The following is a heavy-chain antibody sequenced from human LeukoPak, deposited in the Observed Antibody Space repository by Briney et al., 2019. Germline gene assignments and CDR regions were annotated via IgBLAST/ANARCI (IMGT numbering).Heavy chain of an antibody. CDR2: IYTSGST. CDR1: GGSISSYY. Sequence: SETLSLTCTVSGGSISSYYWSWIRQPAGKGLEWIGRIYTSGSTNYNPSLKSRVTMSVDTSKNQFSLKLSSVTAADTAVHYCARESKYYDFWSGYYRPTSSFDYWGQGTLVTVSS. J-gene: IGHJ4*02. V-gene: IGHV4-4*07. D-gene: IGHD3-3*01. CDR3: ARESKYYDFWSGYYRPTSSFDY.